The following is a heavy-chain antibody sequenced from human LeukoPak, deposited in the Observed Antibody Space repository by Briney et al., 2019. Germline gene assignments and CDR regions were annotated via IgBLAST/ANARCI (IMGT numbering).Heavy chain of an antibody. V-gene: IGHV4-38-2*02. Sequence: SETLSLTCTVSGYSISSGYHWGWIRHSPGKGLEWIGSIFHSGNTYYNPSLKSRVTISVDTSMNQFSLKLTSLTAADTAVYYFARTLYCIGATCYSPELFHSWGQGTLVTVSS. CDR3: ARTLYCIGATCYSPELFHS. J-gene: IGHJ4*02. D-gene: IGHD2-15*01. CDR2: IFHSGNT. CDR1: GYSISSGYH.